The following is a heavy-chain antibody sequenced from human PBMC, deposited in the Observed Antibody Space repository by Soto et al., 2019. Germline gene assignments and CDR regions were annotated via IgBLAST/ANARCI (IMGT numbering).Heavy chain of an antibody. J-gene: IGHJ4*02. CDR3: ASERSSGWYGTRFDY. V-gene: IGHV3-21*01. Sequence: PVGLLRVRNGVAECKFIGLSVSWVRQAQRKGLEWVSSISSSSSYIYYADSVKGRFTISRDNAKNSLYLQMNSLRAEDTAVYYCASERSSGWYGTRFDYWGKGTLDTVSS. CDR2: ISSSSSYI. CDR1: ECKFIGLS. D-gene: IGHD6-19*01.